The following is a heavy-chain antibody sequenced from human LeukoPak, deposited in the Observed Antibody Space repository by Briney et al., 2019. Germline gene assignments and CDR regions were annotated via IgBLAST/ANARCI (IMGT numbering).Heavy chain of an antibody. CDR2: IYHSGST. D-gene: IGHD2-2*02. CDR1: GGSISSGGYS. V-gene: IGHV4-30-2*01. CDR3: ARELPFLTYQLLYLGGFDP. J-gene: IGHJ5*02. Sequence: PSQTLSLTCAVSGGSISSGGYSWSWIRQPPGKGLEWIGYIYHSGSTYYNPSLKSRVTISVDRSKNQFSLKLSSVTAADTAVYYCARELPFLTYQLLYLGGFDPWGQGTLVTVSS.